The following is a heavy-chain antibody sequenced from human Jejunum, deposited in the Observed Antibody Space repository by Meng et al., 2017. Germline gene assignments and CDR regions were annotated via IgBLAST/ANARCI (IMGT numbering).Heavy chain of an antibody. V-gene: IGHV3-72*01. CDR1: GLTFSDHL. Sequence: GESLKISCEVFGLTFSDHLMDWVRQAPGKGLEWVGRSRTKASGYTTEYAASVRGRFTVSRHDSENFLFLQMNSLQAEDTAVYYCTGGRPGSAPFDYWGRGTLVTVSS. D-gene: IGHD1-26*01. CDR2: SRTKASGYTT. CDR3: TGGRPGSAPFDY. J-gene: IGHJ4*02.